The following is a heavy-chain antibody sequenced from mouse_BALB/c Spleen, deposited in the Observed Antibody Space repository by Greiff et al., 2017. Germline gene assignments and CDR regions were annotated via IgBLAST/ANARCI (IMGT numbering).Heavy chain of an antibody. Sequence: QVQLQQSGAELVRPGTSVKVSCKASGYAFTNYLIEWVKQRPGQGLEWIGVINPGSGGTNYNEKFKGKATLTADKSSSTAYMQLSSLTSDDSAVYFCARSGHYYGSSNYFDYWGQGTTLTVSS. V-gene: IGHV1-54*01. J-gene: IGHJ2*01. CDR2: INPGSGGT. D-gene: IGHD1-1*01. CDR3: ARSGHYYGSSNYFDY. CDR1: GYAFTNYL.